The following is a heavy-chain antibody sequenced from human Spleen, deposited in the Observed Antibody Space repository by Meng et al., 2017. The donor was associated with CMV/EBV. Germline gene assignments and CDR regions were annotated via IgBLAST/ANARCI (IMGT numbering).Heavy chain of an antibody. CDR2: IYYSGST. Sequence: SETLSLTCTVSGGSISSSSYYWGWIRQPPGKGLEWIGNIYYSGSTYYNPSLKSRVTISVDTSKNQFSLKLSSVTATETAVYYCARLSYTFGGWFDPWGQGTLVTVSS. J-gene: IGHJ5*02. CDR1: GGSISSSSYY. V-gene: IGHV4-39*01. D-gene: IGHD2-8*01. CDR3: ARLSYTFGGWFDP.